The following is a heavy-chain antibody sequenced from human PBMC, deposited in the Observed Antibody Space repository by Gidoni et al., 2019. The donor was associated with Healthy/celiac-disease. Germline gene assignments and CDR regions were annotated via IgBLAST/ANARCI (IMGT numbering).Heavy chain of an antibody. J-gene: IGHJ4*02. CDR3: AKDWSTVSRSDY. Sequence: QVQPVVSGGGVVQPGRSLRLSCAASGFPFSSYGMHWVRQAPGKGLVWVAVISYDGSNKYYADSVKGRFTISRENSKNTLYLQMNSLRAEDTAVYYCAKDWSTVSRSDYWGQGTLVTVSS. V-gene: IGHV3-30*18. CDR1: GFPFSSYG. D-gene: IGHD4-17*01. CDR2: ISYDGSNK.